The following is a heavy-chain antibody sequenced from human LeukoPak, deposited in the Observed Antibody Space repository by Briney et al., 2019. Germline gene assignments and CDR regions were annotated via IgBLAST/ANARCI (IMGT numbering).Heavy chain of an antibody. V-gene: IGHV3-30*04. CDR1: GFTFSSYA. CDR2: ISYDGSDE. D-gene: IGHD3-10*01. Sequence: GGSLRLSCAASGFTFSSYAMHWVRQAPGKGPKWVSIISYDGSDEKFADSVKGRFTISRDNSKNMVFLQMNSLRAEDTAVYYCAREQRTTLVRGVTHYLDYWGQGTLVSVSS. CDR3: AREQRTTLVRGVTHYLDY. J-gene: IGHJ4*02.